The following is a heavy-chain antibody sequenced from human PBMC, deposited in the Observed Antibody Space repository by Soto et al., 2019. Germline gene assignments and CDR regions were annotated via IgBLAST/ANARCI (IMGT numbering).Heavy chain of an antibody. D-gene: IGHD6-19*01. V-gene: IGHV3-48*02. CDR2: ISSSSATI. Sequence: ELFLQESGGDLVQPGGFLRLSCVASGFKFSMFGMNWVRQAPGKGLEWIAYISSSSATIIYGGSVEGRFTVSRDNAENSLFLQMKSLRDEDRAVYYCARDKGGTVAGFNWFDPWGHGTPVTVST. J-gene: IGHJ5*02. CDR3: ARDKGGTVAGFNWFDP. CDR1: GFKFSMFG.